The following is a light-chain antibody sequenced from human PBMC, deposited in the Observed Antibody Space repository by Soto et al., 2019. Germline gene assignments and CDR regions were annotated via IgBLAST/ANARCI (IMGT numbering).Light chain of an antibody. V-gene: IGKV1-33*01. Sequence: DIQMTQSPSSLSASVGDRVTITCRASQDIRNYLNWYQQRPRKAPKLLIYDASNLERGVPSRFSGTRSGTHFTFAITSLQPEDVATYYCQQSDSLPITFGQGTRLEI. J-gene: IGKJ5*01. CDR2: DAS. CDR3: QQSDSLPIT. CDR1: QDIRNY.